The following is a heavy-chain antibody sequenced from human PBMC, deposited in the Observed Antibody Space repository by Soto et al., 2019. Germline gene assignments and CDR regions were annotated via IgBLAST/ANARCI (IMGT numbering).Heavy chain of an antibody. V-gene: IGHV4-59*08. CDR1: GGSISSYY. CDR3: ARLWGWPVDY. J-gene: IGHJ4*02. Sequence: TXSLTCTVSGGSISSYYWSWIRQPPGKGLEWIGYIYYSGSTNYNPSLKSRVTISVDTSKNQFSLKLSSVTAADTAVYYCARLWGWPVDYWGQGTLVTAPQ. CDR2: IYYSGST. D-gene: IGHD3-16*01.